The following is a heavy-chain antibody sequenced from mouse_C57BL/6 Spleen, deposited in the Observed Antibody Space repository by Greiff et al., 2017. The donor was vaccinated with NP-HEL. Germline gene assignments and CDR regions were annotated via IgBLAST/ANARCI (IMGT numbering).Heavy chain of an antibody. Sequence: QVQLKQPGAELVKPGASVKLSCKASGYTFTSYWMHWVKQRPGRGLAWIGRIDPNSGGTKYNEKFKSKATLTVDKPSSTAYMQLISLTSEDSAVYDCARSPPITTVVGGGAMDYWGQGTSVTVSS. D-gene: IGHD1-1*01. CDR1: GYTFTSYW. CDR2: IDPNSGGT. CDR3: ARSPPITTVVGGGAMDY. V-gene: IGHV1-72*01. J-gene: IGHJ4*01.